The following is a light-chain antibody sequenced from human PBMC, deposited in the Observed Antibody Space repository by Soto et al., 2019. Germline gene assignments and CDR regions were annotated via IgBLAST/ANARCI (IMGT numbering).Light chain of an antibody. CDR1: SSDVGGYNY. Sequence: QSVLTQPASVSGSPGQSITISCTGTSSDVGGYNYVSWYQQHPGKAPKLMIYEVSNRPSGVSNRFSGSKSGNTASLTISGLQPEDEADYYCSSYRSTITYVLGTGTKVTVL. V-gene: IGLV2-14*01. J-gene: IGLJ1*01. CDR3: SSYRSTITYV. CDR2: EVS.